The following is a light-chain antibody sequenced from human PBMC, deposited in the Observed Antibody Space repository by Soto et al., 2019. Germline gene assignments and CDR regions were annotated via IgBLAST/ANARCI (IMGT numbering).Light chain of an antibody. Sequence: QSVLAQPRAVSGSPGQSVTITCTGTSSDVGGYNYVSWYQQHPGKAPKLMIYEVSKRPSGVPDRFSGSKSGNTASLTVSGLQAEDEADYYCSSYAGSNNFLYVFGTRTKVTVL. CDR1: SSDVGGYNY. V-gene: IGLV2-8*01. CDR2: EVS. J-gene: IGLJ1*01. CDR3: SSYAGSNNFLYV.